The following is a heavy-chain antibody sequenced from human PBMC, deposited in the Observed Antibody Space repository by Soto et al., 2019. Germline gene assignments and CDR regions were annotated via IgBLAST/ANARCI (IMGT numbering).Heavy chain of an antibody. CDR3: ARHLRSCDKSSRSAYRWFEL. CDR1: GGSISSYY. CDR2: IYNSEST. Sequence: SETLSLTCTVSGGSISSYYWGWIRQPPGKGLEWIGYIYNSESTNYNPSLKSRVTISVDMSKSQFSLRLTSVTAADTAVYYCARHLRSCDKSSRSAYRWFELWVQGTLVTVSS. V-gene: IGHV4-59*08. J-gene: IGHJ5*02. D-gene: IGHD4-4*01.